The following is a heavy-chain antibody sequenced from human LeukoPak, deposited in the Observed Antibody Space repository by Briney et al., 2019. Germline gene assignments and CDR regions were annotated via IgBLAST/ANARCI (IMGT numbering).Heavy chain of an antibody. J-gene: IGHJ3*02. Sequence: GGSLRLSCAASGFTFSSYWMHWVRQAPGKGLVWVARINSDGSSTSYADSVKGRFTISRDNAKNTLYLQMNSLRAEDTAVYYCARVQGHPPNGLDIWGQGTMVTVSS. CDR2: INSDGSST. CDR1: GFTFSSYW. CDR3: ARVQGHPPNGLDI. D-gene: IGHD2-8*01. V-gene: IGHV3-74*01.